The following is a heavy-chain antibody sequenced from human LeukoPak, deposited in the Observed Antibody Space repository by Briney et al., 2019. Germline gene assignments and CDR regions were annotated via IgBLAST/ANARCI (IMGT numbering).Heavy chain of an antibody. CDR1: GGSISSDY. Sequence: PSKTLSLTCTVSGGSISSDYWSWIRQPPGKGLEWIGYIYYSGSTNYNPSLKSRVTISVDTSKNQFSLKLSSVTAADTAVYYCARHLYGGLFDYWGQGTLVTVSS. J-gene: IGHJ4*02. D-gene: IGHD4-23*01. CDR3: ARHLYGGLFDY. CDR2: IYYSGST. V-gene: IGHV4-59*08.